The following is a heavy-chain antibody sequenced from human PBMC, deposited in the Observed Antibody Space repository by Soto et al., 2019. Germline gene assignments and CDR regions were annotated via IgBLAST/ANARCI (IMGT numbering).Heavy chain of an antibody. Sequence: PGGSLRLSCAASGFSFSNYNMAWVRQAPGKGLEWVAIITHTGDSALYEDSVKGRFTISRDNSENTLDLQMDSLRAGDSALYFCAKDARRTSGWEYFDSWGQGILVTVS. V-gene: IGHV3-23*01. CDR3: AKDARRTSGWEYFDS. CDR2: ITHTGDSA. CDR1: GFSFSNYN. J-gene: IGHJ4*02. D-gene: IGHD6-19*01.